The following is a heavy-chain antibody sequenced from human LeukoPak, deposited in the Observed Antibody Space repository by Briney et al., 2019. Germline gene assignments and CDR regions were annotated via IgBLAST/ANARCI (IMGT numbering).Heavy chain of an antibody. V-gene: IGHV1-69*13. Sequence: GASVKVSCKASGGTFSSYAISWVRQAPGQGLEWMGGIIPIFGTANYAQKFQGRVTITADESTSTAYMELSSLRSEDTAVYYCARDVAQDGVGAPALFDYWGQGTLVTVSS. D-gene: IGHD1-26*01. CDR3: ARDVAQDGVGAPALFDY. CDR2: IIPIFGTA. J-gene: IGHJ4*02. CDR1: GGTFSSYA.